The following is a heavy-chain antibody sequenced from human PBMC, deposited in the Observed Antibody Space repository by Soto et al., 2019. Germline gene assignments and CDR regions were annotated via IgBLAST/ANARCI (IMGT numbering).Heavy chain of an antibody. CDR3: AGDQRSGTKAWFDP. Sequence: QVPLQASGPGLVKPSQTLSLTCTVSGGSISSGGYYWSWIRQHPGKGLEWIGYIYYIGSTYYHPSLKSRVTISVDTSKNQVALKLSSVAAADTAVYYCAGDQRSGTKAWFDPWGQGNLVTVSS. V-gene: IGHV4-31*03. CDR1: GGSISSGGYY. D-gene: IGHD1-7*01. J-gene: IGHJ5*02. CDR2: IYYIGST.